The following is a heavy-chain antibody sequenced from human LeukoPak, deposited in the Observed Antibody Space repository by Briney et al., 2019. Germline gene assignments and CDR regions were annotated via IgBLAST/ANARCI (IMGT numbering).Heavy chain of an antibody. D-gene: IGHD2-2*02. J-gene: IGHJ4*02. CDR1: GYTFTSYG. CDR2: ISAYNGNT. CDR3: ARDRDCSSTSCYSRWWDY. Sequence: ASVKVSCKASGYTFTSYGISWVRQAPGQGLEWMGWISAYNGNTKYAQKLQGRVTMTTDTSTSTAYMQLRSLRSDDTAVYYCARDRDCSSTSCYSRWWDYWGQGTLVTVSS. V-gene: IGHV1-18*01.